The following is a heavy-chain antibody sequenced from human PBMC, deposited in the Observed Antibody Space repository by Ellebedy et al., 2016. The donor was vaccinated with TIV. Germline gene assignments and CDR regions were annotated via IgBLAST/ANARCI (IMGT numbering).Heavy chain of an antibody. J-gene: IGHJ3*02. CDR2: IYGSGRGI. Sequence: PGGSLRLSCAASGFTFSTYATAWVRQTPGKGLEWVSGIYGSGRGISYADSVKGRFTISRDNSKNTLYLQMNSLRAEDTAVYYCARLIGGTCQCAFDIWGQGTMVTVSS. CDR3: ARLIGGTCQCAFDI. D-gene: IGHD2-15*01. CDR1: GFTFSTYA. V-gene: IGHV3-23*01.